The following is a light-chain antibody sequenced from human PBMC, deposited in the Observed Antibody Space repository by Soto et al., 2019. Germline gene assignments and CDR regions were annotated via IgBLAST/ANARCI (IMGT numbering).Light chain of an antibody. CDR3: MCYAGGNNWV. Sequence: QSALTQPPSASGSPGQSVTISCTGTSGDVGTHGYVSWYQQHAGKAPKLMIYDVTKRPSGVPDRFSGSKSANTASLTVSGLQAEDEADYYCMCYAGGNNWVFGGGTKLTVL. J-gene: IGLJ3*02. CDR1: SGDVGTHGY. CDR2: DVT. V-gene: IGLV2-8*01.